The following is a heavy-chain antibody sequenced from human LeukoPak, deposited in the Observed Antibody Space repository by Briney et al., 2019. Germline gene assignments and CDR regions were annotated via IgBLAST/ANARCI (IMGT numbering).Heavy chain of an antibody. V-gene: IGHV3-15*01. CDR3: HTDPWQGDLTY. Sequence: GGSLRRSCAASGFTFSDAWMSWVRQAPGKGLEWVGRIKSKTDGETTDYAAHVKGRFTISRDDSENTMYLQMNSLKPEDTAVYYCHTDPWQGDLTYWGQGTLVTVSS. J-gene: IGHJ4*02. CDR1: GFTFSDAW. CDR2: IKSKTDGETT. D-gene: IGHD2-21*02.